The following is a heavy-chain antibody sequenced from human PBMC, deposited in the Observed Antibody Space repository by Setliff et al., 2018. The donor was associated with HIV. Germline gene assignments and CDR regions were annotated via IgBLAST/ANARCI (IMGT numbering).Heavy chain of an antibody. V-gene: IGHV1-3*01. D-gene: IGHD4-17*01. CDR2: INPGNGNT. CDR1: GYTFATYA. CDR3: ARGRGNDYGDYSYYYYMDV. J-gene: IGHJ6*03. Sequence: ASVKVSCKASGYTFATYAVLRVRQAPGQRLESMGWINPGNGNTKYSQKFQGRVTISMDASATTLYMELSSLRSEDTAVYYCARGRGNDYGDYSYYYYMDVWGKGTTVTVSS.